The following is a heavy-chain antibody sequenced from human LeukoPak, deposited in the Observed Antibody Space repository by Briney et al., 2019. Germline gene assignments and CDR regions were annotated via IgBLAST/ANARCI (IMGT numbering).Heavy chain of an antibody. V-gene: IGHV4-39*07. D-gene: IGHD6-13*01. J-gene: IGHJ4*02. Sequence: SETLSLTCSVSGDSISSSIYYWAWIRQPPGKGLEWIGNIYYSGSTYYNSSLKSRVTISVDTSKNQISLKLTSVTAADTAVYYCARASQPYSSTWYSYFDYWGQGTLVTVSS. CDR1: GDSISSSIYY. CDR3: ARASQPYSSTWYSYFDY. CDR2: IYYSGST.